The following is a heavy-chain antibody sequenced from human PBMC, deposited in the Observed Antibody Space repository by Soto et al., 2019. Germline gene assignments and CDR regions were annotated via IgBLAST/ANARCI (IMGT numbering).Heavy chain of an antibody. V-gene: IGHV3-74*01. CDR3: ARESGDWPLNWFDP. J-gene: IGHJ5*02. CDR1: GFNFSNHW. D-gene: IGHD2-21*02. CDR2: ITSDGKSK. Sequence: LRLSCAAPGFNFSNHWMHWVRQRPAEGLVWVSRITSDGKSKAYAESVKGRFAISRDNAKNTLYLQMNGLTAEDTAVYYCARESGDWPLNWFDPWGQGTLVTVSS.